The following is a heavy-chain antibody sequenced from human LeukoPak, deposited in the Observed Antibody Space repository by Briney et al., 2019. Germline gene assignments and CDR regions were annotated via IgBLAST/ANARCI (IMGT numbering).Heavy chain of an antibody. CDR2: INPHNGVT. CDR3: AREAAARGVIGLDY. Sequence: ASVKVSCKASGYTFTGSYVHCVRQAPGQGLEWMGWINPHNGVTHYAQKFEGRVTMTRDTSISTVYMEVSRLRSDDTAVYYCAREAAARGVIGLDYWGQGTLVTVPS. V-gene: IGHV1-2*02. D-gene: IGHD3-10*01. J-gene: IGHJ4*02. CDR1: GYTFTGSY.